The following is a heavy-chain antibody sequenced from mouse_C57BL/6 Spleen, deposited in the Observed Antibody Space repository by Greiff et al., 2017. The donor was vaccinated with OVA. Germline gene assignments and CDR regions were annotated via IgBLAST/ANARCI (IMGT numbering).Heavy chain of an antibody. CDR3: AREEGLLDAMDY. D-gene: IGHD2-3*01. Sequence: QVQLQQSGAELARPGASVKMSCKASGYTFTSYTMHWVKQRPGQGLEWIGYINPSSGYTKYNQKFKDKATLTADKSSSTAYMQLSSLTSEDSAVYYCAREEGLLDAMDYWGQGTSVTVSS. J-gene: IGHJ4*01. CDR1: GYTFTSYT. V-gene: IGHV1-4*01. CDR2: INPSSGYT.